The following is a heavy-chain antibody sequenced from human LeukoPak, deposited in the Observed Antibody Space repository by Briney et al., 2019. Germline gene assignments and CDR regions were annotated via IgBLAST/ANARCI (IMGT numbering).Heavy chain of an antibody. Sequence: GGSLRLSCAASGFTFSSYSMNWVRQAPGKGLEWVSYISGSSSTIYYADSVKGRFTISRDNAKNSLYLQMNSLRAEDTAVYYCARDQRGSYYGFFDYWGQGTLVTVSS. V-gene: IGHV3-48*01. CDR2: ISGSSSTI. CDR1: GFTFSSYS. CDR3: ARDQRGSYYGFFDY. J-gene: IGHJ4*02. D-gene: IGHD1-26*01.